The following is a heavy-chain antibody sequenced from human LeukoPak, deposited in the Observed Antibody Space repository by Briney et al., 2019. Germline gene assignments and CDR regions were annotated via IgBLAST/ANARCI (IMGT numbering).Heavy chain of an antibody. CDR2: ISGSADST. J-gene: IGHJ4*02. CDR3: AKGLGGEFY. CDR1: GFTVSRNY. Sequence: PGGSLRLSCAVSGFTVSRNYMSWVRQAPGKGLEWVSGISGSADSTYYADSVKGRFTSSRDNSKNTFYLQMNSLRAEDTAVYYCAKGLGGEFYWGQGTLVTVSS. V-gene: IGHV3-23*01. D-gene: IGHD2-21*01.